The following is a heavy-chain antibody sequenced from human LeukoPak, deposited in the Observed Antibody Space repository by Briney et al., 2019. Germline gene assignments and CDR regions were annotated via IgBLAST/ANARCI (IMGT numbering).Heavy chain of an antibody. CDR2: ISPSGETK. Sequence: GGSLRLSCAASGFTFSTNNMHWVRQAPGMGLEWISYISPSGETKHYADSVKGRFTISRDNAENSLYLQLTTLRADDTAIYYCTEEDHEVSTGYSTGDFDYWGQGTLVTVSS. V-gene: IGHV3-48*01. J-gene: IGHJ4*02. CDR3: TEEDHEVSTGYSTGDFDY. CDR1: GFTFSTNN. D-gene: IGHD3-9*01.